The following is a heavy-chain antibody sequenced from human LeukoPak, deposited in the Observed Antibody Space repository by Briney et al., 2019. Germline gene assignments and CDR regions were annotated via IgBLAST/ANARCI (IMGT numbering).Heavy chain of an antibody. CDR2: INHSGST. Sequence: SETLSLTCAVYGGSFRGYYWSWIRQPPGKGLEWIGEINHSGSTNYNPSLKSRVAISVDTSKNQFSLKLSSVTAADTAVYYCARGVGYYYYYMDVWGKGTTVTVSS. V-gene: IGHV4-34*01. CDR3: ARGVGYYYYYMDV. J-gene: IGHJ6*03. CDR1: GGSFRGYY.